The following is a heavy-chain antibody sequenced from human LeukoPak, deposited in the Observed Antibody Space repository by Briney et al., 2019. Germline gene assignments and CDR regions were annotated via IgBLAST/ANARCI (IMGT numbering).Heavy chain of an antibody. CDR1: GGSFSGYY. D-gene: IGHD3-22*01. Sequence: SETLSLTCAVYGGSFSGYYWSWIRQPPGKGLEYIGEINHSGSSNYNPSLKSRVTISVDTSKNQFSLKLSSVTAAATAVYYCARRNYDSSGHYSDAFDIWGQGTMVTVSS. V-gene: IGHV4-34*01. CDR3: ARRNYDSSGHYSDAFDI. J-gene: IGHJ3*02. CDR2: INHSGSS.